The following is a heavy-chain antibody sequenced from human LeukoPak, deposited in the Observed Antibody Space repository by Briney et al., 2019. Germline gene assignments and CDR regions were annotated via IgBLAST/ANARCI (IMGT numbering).Heavy chain of an antibody. D-gene: IGHD6-19*01. CDR2: IYYSGST. CDR3: ARRRGNTSGFQGYYFDY. V-gene: IGHV4-30-4*01. CDR1: GGSISSGDYY. Sequence: SQTLSLTCTVSGGSISSGDYYWSWIRQPPGKGLEWIGYIYYSGSTYYNPSLKSRLTISVDTSKNQFSLKLSSVTAADTAVYYCARRRGNTSGFQGYYFDYWGQGTLVTVSS. J-gene: IGHJ4*02.